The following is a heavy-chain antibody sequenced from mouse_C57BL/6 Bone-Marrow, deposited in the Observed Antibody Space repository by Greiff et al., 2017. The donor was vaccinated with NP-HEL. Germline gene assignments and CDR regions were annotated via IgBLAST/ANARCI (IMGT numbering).Heavy chain of an antibody. J-gene: IGHJ2*01. D-gene: IGHD2-3*01. CDR1: GFSFNTYA. CDR2: IRSKSNNYAT. Sequence: EVHLVESGGGLVQPKGSLKLPCAASGFSFNTYAMNWVRQAPGKGLEWVARIRSKSNNYATYYADSVKERFTISRDDSESMLYLQMNNLKTEETAMYYCVRGWLPPGYWGQGTTLTVSS. CDR3: VRGWLPPGY. V-gene: IGHV10-1*01.